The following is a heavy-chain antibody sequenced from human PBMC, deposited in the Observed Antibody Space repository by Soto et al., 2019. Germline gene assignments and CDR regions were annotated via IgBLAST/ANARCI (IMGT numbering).Heavy chain of an antibody. D-gene: IGHD3-10*01. CDR1: GFPFSIYS. Sequence: EVQLVESGGGLVQPGGSLRLTCAASGFPFSIYSMNWVRQAPGKGLEWSSYITSDTNTIKYADSVKGRFTISRDNANTLVNRKMNTLKEEHSPLFFCARSGEGPFDSGAQGPVVPFSS. J-gene: IGHJ4*02. CDR3: ARSGEGPFDS. V-gene: IGHV3-48*02. CDR2: ITSDTNTI.